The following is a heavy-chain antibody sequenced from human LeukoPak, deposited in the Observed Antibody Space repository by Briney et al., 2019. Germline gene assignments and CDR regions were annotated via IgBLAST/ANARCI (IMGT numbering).Heavy chain of an antibody. CDR1: GFTFSSYG. Sequence: GGCLRLSCAVSGFTFSSYGMRWVRQAAGKGREWVSAISGSGGTTYYADSVKGRFTISRHNSKNTLYLQMNSLRAEDTAVYYCAKDGFIVLMVYGYFDYWGQGTLVTVSS. CDR3: AKDGFIVLMVYGYFDY. D-gene: IGHD2-8*01. J-gene: IGHJ4*02. V-gene: IGHV3-23*01. CDR2: ISGSGGTT.